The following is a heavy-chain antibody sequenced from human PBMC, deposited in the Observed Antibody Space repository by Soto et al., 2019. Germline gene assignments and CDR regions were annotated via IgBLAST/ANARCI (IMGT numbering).Heavy chain of an antibody. V-gene: IGHV1-18*04. Sequence: QVQLVQSGAEVKKPGASVKVSCKASGYTFTSYGISWVRQAPGQGLEWMGWISAYNGNTNYAQKLQGRVTISRDNSKNTLYLQMNSLRAEDTAVYYCAKERGHSGYDYVLAFDIWGQGTMVTVSS. CDR2: ISAYNGNT. CDR1: GYTFTSYG. J-gene: IGHJ3*02. D-gene: IGHD5-12*01. CDR3: AKERGHSGYDYVLAFDI.